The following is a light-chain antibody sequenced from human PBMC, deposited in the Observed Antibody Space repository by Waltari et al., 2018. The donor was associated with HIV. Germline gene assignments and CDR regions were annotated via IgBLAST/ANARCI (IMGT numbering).Light chain of an antibody. CDR2: GAS. J-gene: IGKJ5*01. CDR3: QQYYKWPLT. V-gene: IGKV3D-15*01. Sequence: EIVMIQSPGTLSVSPGERATLSCRASESVNSNLAWYQQKPGQAPRLLIFGASTRATGIAARFSGSASGTEFTLTISSLQSEDFAVYYCQQYYKWPLTFGQGTRLEIK. CDR1: ESVNSN.